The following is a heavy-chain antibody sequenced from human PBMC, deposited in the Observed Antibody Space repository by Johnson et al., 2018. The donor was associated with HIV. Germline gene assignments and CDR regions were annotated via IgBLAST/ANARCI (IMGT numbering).Heavy chain of an antibody. CDR1: GFTFSNAW. Sequence: VQLVESGGGLVKPGGSLRLSCAASGFTFSNAWMNWVRQAPGKGLEWVGRIQSKTDGGTTDYAAPVKGRFTISRDDSKNTLSLQMNSLKTEDTAVYYCTTPITVTYAFDIWGQGTMVTVSS. V-gene: IGHV3-15*01. CDR2: IQSKTDGGTT. J-gene: IGHJ3*02. CDR3: TTPITVTYAFDI. D-gene: IGHD4-11*01.